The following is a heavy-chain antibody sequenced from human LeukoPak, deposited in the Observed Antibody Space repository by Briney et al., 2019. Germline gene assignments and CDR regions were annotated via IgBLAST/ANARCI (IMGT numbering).Heavy chain of an antibody. CDR3: ARGGEELGYDAFDI. J-gene: IGHJ3*02. V-gene: IGHV1-46*01. Sequence: ASVKVSCKASGGTFSSYAISWVRQAPGQGLEWMRIINPSGGSTSYAQKFQGRVTMTRDTSTSTVYMELSSLRSEDTAVYYCARGGEELGYDAFDIWGQGTMVTVSS. D-gene: IGHD1-7*01. CDR1: GGTFSSYA. CDR2: INPSGGST.